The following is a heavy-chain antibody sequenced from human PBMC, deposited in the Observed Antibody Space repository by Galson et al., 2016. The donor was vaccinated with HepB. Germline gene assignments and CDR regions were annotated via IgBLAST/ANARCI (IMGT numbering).Heavy chain of an antibody. Sequence: SLRLSCAASGFTFSTYAMHWVRQAPGKGLEHVSSIGSNVSSTYYADSVKGRFTISRDNSKNTLYLQMSSLRAEDTAMYYCVKIHSGSYCYDYWGQGTLVTVSS. J-gene: IGHJ4*02. D-gene: IGHD1-26*01. V-gene: IGHV3-64D*06. CDR3: VKIHSGSYCYDY. CDR1: GFTFSTYA. CDR2: IGSNVSST.